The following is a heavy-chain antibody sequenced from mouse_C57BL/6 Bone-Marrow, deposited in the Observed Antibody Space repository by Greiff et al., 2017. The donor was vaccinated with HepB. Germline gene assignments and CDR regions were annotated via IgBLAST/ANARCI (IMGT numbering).Heavy chain of an antibody. CDR3: TRGNYSNHAMDY. D-gene: IGHD2-5*01. V-gene: IGHV5-9-1*02. J-gene: IGHJ4*01. Sequence: EVKLVESGEGLVKPGGSLKLSCAASGFTFSSYAMSWVRQTPEKRLEWVAYISSGGDYIYYADTVKGRFTISRDNARNTLYLQMSSLKSEDTAMYYCTRGNYSNHAMDYWGQGTSVTVSS. CDR1: GFTFSSYA. CDR2: ISSGGDYI.